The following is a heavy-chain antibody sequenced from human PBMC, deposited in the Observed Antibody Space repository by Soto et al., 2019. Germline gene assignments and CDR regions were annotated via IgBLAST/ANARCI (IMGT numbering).Heavy chain of an antibody. CDR3: ANDGHDYGDYGYFDL. CDR2: ISYDGSNK. D-gene: IGHD4-17*01. CDR1: GFTFSSYG. J-gene: IGHJ2*01. V-gene: IGHV3-30*18. Sequence: QVQLVESGGGVVQPGRSLRLSCAASGFTFSSYGMHWVRQAPGKGLEWVAVISYDGSNKYYADSVKGRFTIARDNYKNTLYLQMNSLRAEDTAVYYCANDGHDYGDYGYFDLWGRRTLVTVSS.